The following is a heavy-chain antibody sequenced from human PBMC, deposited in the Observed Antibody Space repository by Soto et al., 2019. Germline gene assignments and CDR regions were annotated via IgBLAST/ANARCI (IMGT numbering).Heavy chain of an antibody. CDR1: GFTFSGYA. V-gene: IGHV3-30-3*01. D-gene: IGHD4-17*01. J-gene: IGHJ4*02. CDR2: ITYDGNEK. CDR3: ASCGDNRDH. Sequence: QVQLVESGGGVVQPGRSLRLSCAASGFTFSGYAVHWVRQAPGKGLEWVAVITYDGNEKYYADSVKGRFTISRDNSKDTLYLQMNSLRTEDTAVYYCASCGDNRDHWGQGTLVTVSS.